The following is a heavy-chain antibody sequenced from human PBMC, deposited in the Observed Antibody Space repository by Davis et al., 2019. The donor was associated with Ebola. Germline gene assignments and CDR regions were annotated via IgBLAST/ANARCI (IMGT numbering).Heavy chain of an antibody. CDR2: IYYTGSA. CDR1: GVSISRHY. CDR3: AERGSSV. Sequence: PSETLSLTCTVSGVSISRHYCRWIWHPPGSRLVWLGSIYYTGSAYYNSSLASRATISVDTSKNQFSLKLTSVTAADTAMYYCAERGSSVWGQGTLVTVSS. J-gene: IGHJ4*02. D-gene: IGHD3-10*01. V-gene: IGHV4-59*03.